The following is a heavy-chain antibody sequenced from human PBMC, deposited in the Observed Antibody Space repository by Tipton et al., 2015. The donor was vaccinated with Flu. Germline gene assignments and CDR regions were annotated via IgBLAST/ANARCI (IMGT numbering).Heavy chain of an antibody. Sequence: SLRLSCAASGFTFSSYAMSWVRQASGKGLEWISVSSGRGGSTYHADSVKGRFIISRDNSKNMLYLQMNSLRAEDTAVYYCAKLVVPAAIPDLDYWGQGTLVTVSS. CDR2: SSGRGGST. V-gene: IGHV3-23*01. CDR1: GFTFSSYA. CDR3: AKLVVPAAIPDLDY. J-gene: IGHJ4*02. D-gene: IGHD2-2*02.